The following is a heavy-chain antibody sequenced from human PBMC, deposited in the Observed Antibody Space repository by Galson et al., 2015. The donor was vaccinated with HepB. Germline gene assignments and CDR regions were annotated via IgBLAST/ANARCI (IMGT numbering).Heavy chain of an antibody. CDR3: ARCPGGGYLSGGAAY. V-gene: IGHV3-21*01. CDR1: GFTFSSYN. J-gene: IGHJ4*02. CDR2: ISSSRSYI. D-gene: IGHD3-10*01. Sequence: SLRLSCAASGFTFSSYNMNWVRQAPGKGLEWVSSISSSRSYIYYADSVKGRFIISRDNAKNSLYLQMNSMRAEDTAVHYCARCPGGGYLSGGAAYWGQGTLVPVSS.